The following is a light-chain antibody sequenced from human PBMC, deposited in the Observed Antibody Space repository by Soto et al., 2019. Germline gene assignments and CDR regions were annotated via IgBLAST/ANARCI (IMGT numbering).Light chain of an antibody. V-gene: IGLV2-14*01. Sequence: QSALTQPASVSGSPGQSITLLCTGTSSDFGIYNSVSWYQQHPGKAPKLMIHDVTTRPSGVSSRFSGSRSGNTASLTISGLQAEDEADYYSSSFTSCSSYVFGPGTNVPVL. CDR1: SSDFGIYNS. J-gene: IGLJ1*01. CDR2: DVT. CDR3: SSFTSCSSYV.